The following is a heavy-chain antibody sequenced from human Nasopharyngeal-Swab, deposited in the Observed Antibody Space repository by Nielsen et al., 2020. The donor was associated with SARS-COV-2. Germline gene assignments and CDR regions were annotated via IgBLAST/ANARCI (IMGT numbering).Heavy chain of an antibody. CDR1: GGSFSGYY. CDR3: ARGRKIVAARWYFDL. V-gene: IGHV4-34*01. CDR2: INHSGST. D-gene: IGHD5-12*01. J-gene: IGHJ2*01. Sequence: SETLSLTCAVYGGSFSGYYWSWIRQPPGKGLEWIGEINHSGSTNYNPSLKSRVTISVDTSKNQFSLKLSSVTAADTAVYYCARGRKIVAARWYFDLWGRGTLGTVSS.